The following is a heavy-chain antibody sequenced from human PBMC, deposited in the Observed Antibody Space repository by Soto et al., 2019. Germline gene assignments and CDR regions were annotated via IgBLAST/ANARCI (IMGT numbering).Heavy chain of an antibody. V-gene: IGHV6-1*01. D-gene: IGHD6-13*01. J-gene: IGHJ5*02. CDR3: PSEPLGAAAATLSCFGP. CDR1: GDSVSSNSAA. CDR2: TYYRSKWYN. Sequence: SQTLSLTCAISGDSVSSNSAAWNWIRQSPSRGLEWLGRTYYRSKWYNDYAVSVKSRITINPDTSKNQFSLQLNSVTPEDTAVSPSPSEPLGAAAATLSCFGPRRQGTLVTVSS.